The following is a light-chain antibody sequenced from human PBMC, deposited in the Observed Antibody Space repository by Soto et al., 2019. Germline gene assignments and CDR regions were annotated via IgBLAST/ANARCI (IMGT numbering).Light chain of an antibody. J-gene: IGKJ4*01. V-gene: IGKV3-20*01. CDR3: QQSSHSPLT. Sequence: EIVLTQSPGILSLSPGERATLSRRASQNVDNNYLAWFQQKPGQAPRLLIYEISGRATGVPDRFAGTGSGTDFTLTISRLEPEDFAVYYCQQSSHSPLTFGGGT. CDR1: QNVDNNY. CDR2: EIS.